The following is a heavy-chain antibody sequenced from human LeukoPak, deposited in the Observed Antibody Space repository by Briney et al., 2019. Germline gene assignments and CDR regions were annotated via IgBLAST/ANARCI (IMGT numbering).Heavy chain of an antibody. CDR2: IYHSGST. V-gene: IGHV4-38-2*02. CDR3: ARLGRYGSGRYNYYYYYMDV. J-gene: IGHJ6*03. Sequence: SETLSLTCTVSGYSISSGYYWGWIRQPPGKGLEWIGSIYHSGSTYYNPSLKSRVTISVDTSKNQFSLKLSSVTAADTAVYYCARLGRYGSGRYNYYYYYMDVWGKGTTVTISS. D-gene: IGHD3-10*01. CDR1: GYSISSGYY.